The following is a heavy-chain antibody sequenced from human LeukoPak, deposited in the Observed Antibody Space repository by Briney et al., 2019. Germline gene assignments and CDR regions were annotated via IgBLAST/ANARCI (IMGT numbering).Heavy chain of an antibody. CDR3: ARGRRTIRPYAFGI. D-gene: IGHD5-24*01. V-gene: IGHV4-34*01. CDR2: INHSGST. Sequence: SETLSLTCAVYGGSFSGYYWSWIRQPPGKGLEWIGEINHSGSTNYNPSLKSRVTISVDTSKNQFPLKLSSVTAADTAVYYCARGRRTIRPYAFGIWGQGTMVTVSS. J-gene: IGHJ3*02. CDR1: GGSFSGYY.